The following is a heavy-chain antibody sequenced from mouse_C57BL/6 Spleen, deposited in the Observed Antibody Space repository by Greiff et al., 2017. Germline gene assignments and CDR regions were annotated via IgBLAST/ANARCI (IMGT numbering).Heavy chain of an antibody. CDR1: GFTFTDYY. CDR2: IRNKANGYTT. J-gene: IGHJ2*01. D-gene: IGHD1-1*01. Sequence: EVKVVESGGGLVQPGGSLSLSCAASGFTFTDYYMSWVRQPPGKALEWLGFIRNKANGYTTEDSASVKGRFTISRNNSQSILYLQMNALRAEDSATYYGARSPYYYGKYYFDYWGQGTTLTVSS. CDR3: ARSPYYYGKYYFDY. V-gene: IGHV7-3*01.